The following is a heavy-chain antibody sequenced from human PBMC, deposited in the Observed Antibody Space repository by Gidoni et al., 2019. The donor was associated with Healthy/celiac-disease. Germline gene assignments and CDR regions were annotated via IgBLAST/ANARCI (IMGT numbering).Heavy chain of an antibody. D-gene: IGHD2-15*01. V-gene: IGHV3-33*01. CDR3: ARDSGRASYAFDI. CDR1: GFTFSSYG. J-gene: IGHJ3*02. Sequence: QVQLVESGGGVVQPGRSLRLSCAASGFTFSSYGMPWVRQAPGKGLGWVAVIWYDGSNKYYADSVKGRFTISRDNSKNTLYLKMNSLRAEDTAVYYCARDSGRASYAFDIWGQGTMVTVSS. CDR2: IWYDGSNK.